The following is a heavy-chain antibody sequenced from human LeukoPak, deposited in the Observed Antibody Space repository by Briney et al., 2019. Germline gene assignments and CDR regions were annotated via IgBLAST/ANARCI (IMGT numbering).Heavy chain of an antibody. D-gene: IGHD6-19*01. CDR2: IYYSGST. CDR1: GGSISSSSYY. V-gene: IGHV4-39*01. Sequence: PSETLSLTCTVSGGSISSSSYYWGWIRQPPGKGLEWIGSIYYSGSTYYNPSLKSRVTISVDTSKNQFSLKLSSVTAADTAVYYCARHPGGVASGWYVRRSSGQYYFDYWGQGTLVTVSS. J-gene: IGHJ4*02. CDR3: ARHPGGVASGWYVRRSSGQYYFDY.